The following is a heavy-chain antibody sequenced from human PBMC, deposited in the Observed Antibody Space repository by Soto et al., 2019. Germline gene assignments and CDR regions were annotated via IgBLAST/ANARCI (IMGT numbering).Heavy chain of an antibody. D-gene: IGHD2-15*01. CDR2: ISYDGSNK. J-gene: IGHJ4*02. V-gene: IGHV3-30-3*01. CDR1: GFTFSSYA. CDR3: ARDPVYCSGGSCGATLDY. Sequence: QAGGSLRLSCAASGFTFSSYAMHWVRQAPGKGLEWVAVISYDGSNKYYADSVKGRFTISRDNSKNTLYLQMNSLRAEDTAVYYCARDPVYCSGGSCGATLDYWGQGTLVTVSS.